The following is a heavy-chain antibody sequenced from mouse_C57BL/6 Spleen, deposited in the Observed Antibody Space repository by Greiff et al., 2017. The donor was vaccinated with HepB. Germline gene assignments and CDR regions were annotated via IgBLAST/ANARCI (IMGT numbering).Heavy chain of an antibody. J-gene: IGHJ2*01. Sequence: QVQLQQSGAELVRPGASVTLSCKASGYTFTDYEMHWVKQTPVHGLEWIGAIDPETGGTAYNQKFKGQAILTADKSSSTAYMELLSLTSEDSAVYYCTRWGYGSSYYFDYWGQGTTLTVSS. V-gene: IGHV1-15*01. CDR3: TRWGYGSSYYFDY. CDR1: GYTFTDYE. D-gene: IGHD1-1*01. CDR2: IDPETGGT.